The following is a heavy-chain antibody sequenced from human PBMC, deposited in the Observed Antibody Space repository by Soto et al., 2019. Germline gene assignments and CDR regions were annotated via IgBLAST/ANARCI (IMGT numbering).Heavy chain of an antibody. Sequence: QVQLVQSGAEVRKPGSSVKVSCVASGGSFNNYVISWLRQAPGQGLEWMGGIIPNYEAANYAQKFRGRLTITADKATNTAYMELNSLRPEDTATYYCARYWNAGTLYGAFDIWGQGTTVIVS. J-gene: IGHJ3*02. CDR1: GGSFNNYV. CDR2: IIPNYEAA. CDR3: ARYWNAGTLYGAFDI. D-gene: IGHD4-17*01. V-gene: IGHV1-69*06.